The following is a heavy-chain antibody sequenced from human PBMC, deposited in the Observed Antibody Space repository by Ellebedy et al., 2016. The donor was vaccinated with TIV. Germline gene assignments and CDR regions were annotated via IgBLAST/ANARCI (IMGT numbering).Heavy chain of an antibody. Sequence: SETLSLTXTVFDDSVSSDNYWGWFRQSPGKGLEWIGSIYHSGSTHYNPSLKSRVTISVDTSKNQFSLKLNSVTAADTAVYYCARIGSYSVRDWGQGTLVTVSS. D-gene: IGHD2-15*01. CDR2: IYHSGST. V-gene: IGHV4-38-2*02. CDR1: DDSVSSDNY. J-gene: IGHJ4*02. CDR3: ARIGSYSVRD.